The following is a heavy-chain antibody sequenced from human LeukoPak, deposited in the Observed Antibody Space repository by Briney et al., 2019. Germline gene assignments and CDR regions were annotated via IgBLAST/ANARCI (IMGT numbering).Heavy chain of an antibody. D-gene: IGHD3-10*01. V-gene: IGHV3-30*18. CDR2: ISYDGSNK. CDR3: AKSEVHYYGSGSPTHVYYYGMDV. Sequence: PGGFLRLSCAASGFTFSSYGMHWVRQAPGKGLEWVAVISYDGSNKYYADSVKGRFTISRDNSKNTLYLQMNSLRAEDTAVYYCAKSEVHYYGSGSPTHVYYYGMDVWGQGTTVTVSS. J-gene: IGHJ6*02. CDR1: GFTFSSYG.